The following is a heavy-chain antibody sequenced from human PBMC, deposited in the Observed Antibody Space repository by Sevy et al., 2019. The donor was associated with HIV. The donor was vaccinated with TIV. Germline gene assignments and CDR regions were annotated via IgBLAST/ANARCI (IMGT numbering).Heavy chain of an antibody. CDR3: ARGKSGYGYGLDY. V-gene: IGHV3-66*01. CDR2: IYCDGST. Sequence: GGSLGLFCAASGFPVRSNYMSWVRPAPGKGLGWVSVIYCDGSTYHADPVKGRFTISRDNSKNTLYLQMNSLRVEDTAVYYCARGKSGYGYGLDYWGQGTLVTVSS. J-gene: IGHJ4*02. CDR1: GFPVRSNY. D-gene: IGHD5-18*01.